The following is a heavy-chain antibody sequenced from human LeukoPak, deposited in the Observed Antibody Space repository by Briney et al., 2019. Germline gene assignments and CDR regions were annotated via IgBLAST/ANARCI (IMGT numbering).Heavy chain of an antibody. D-gene: IGHD5-12*01. J-gene: IGHJ4*02. CDR1: GFTFSSYW. V-gene: IGHV3-7*03. Sequence: PGGSLRLSCAASGFTFSSYWMSWVRQAPGKGLEWVAHIKQDGSEKYYVDSVQGRFTISRANAKNSLNLQMNSLRAEDTAVYYCAREGGGYDERPFDYWGQGTLVTVSS. CDR3: AREGGGYDERPFDY. CDR2: IKQDGSEK.